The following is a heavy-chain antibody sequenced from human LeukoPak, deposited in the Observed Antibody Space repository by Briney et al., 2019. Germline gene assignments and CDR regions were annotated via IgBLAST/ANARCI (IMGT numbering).Heavy chain of an antibody. CDR3: ARQDVVRGVRPFYWFDP. Sequence: ASVKVSCKASGYTFTSYDINWVRQAPGQGLEWMGWVSPNSGDTGYAQKFQGRVTMTRDTSTSTAYMELSSLTSDDTAVYYCARQDVVRGVRPFYWFDPWGQGTLVIVSS. V-gene: IGHV1-8*01. CDR1: GYTFTSYD. J-gene: IGHJ5*02. D-gene: IGHD3-10*01. CDR2: VSPNSGDT.